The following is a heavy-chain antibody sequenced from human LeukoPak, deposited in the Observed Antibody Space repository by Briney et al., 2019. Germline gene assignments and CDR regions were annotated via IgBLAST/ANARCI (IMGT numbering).Heavy chain of an antibody. CDR2: ISSSSSYI. CDR3: ARGTGSGSYIIDY. Sequence: GGSLRLSCAASGFTFSTHSMTWVRQAPGKGLEWVSSISSSSSYIYYADSVRGRFTISRDNSKNTLYVQMNSLRSEDTAVYYCARGTGSGSYIIDYWGQGILVTVSS. D-gene: IGHD3-10*01. J-gene: IGHJ4*02. CDR1: GFTFSTHS. V-gene: IGHV3-21*01.